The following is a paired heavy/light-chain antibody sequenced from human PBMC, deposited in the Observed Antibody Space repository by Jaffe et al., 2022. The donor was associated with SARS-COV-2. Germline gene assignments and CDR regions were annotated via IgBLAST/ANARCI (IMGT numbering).Heavy chain of an antibody. CDR2: ISWDGTTT. Sequence: EVQLEESGGVVVQPGGSLRLSCAASGFNFDDYGMYWIRQAPGKGLEWVSLISWDGTTTYYADSVKGRFTISRDNSKNSLYLQMKSLRPEDTALYYCARRAILTGYLAFDSWGQGTLVTVSS. D-gene: IGHD3-9*01. CDR3: ARRAILTGYLAFDS. V-gene: IGHV3-43D*03. J-gene: IGHJ4*02. CDR1: GFNFDDYG.
Light chain of an antibody. CDR2: GAS. CDR3: QQYGTSQGFT. CDR1: QSVSSTY. J-gene: IGKJ2*01. V-gene: IGKV3-20*01. Sequence: EIVLTQSPGILSLSPGERATLSCRASQSVSSTYLAWYQHKPGQAPRLLIYGASNRATGIPDRFSGSGSGADFTLTISRLEPEDFAVYYCQQYGTSQGFTFGQGTKLEIK.